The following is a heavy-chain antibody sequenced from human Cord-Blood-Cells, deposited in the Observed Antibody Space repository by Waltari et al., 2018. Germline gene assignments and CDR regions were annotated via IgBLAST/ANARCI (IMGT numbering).Heavy chain of an antibody. Sequence: QVQLVQSGAEGKKPGASVKVSCKASGYTFTGYYMPLGRQAPGQGLEWMGWINPNSGGTNYAQKFQGRVTMTRDTSISTAYMELSRLRSDETAVYYCARGVVDTAMVDYWGQGTLVTVSS. V-gene: IGHV1-2*02. CDR3: ARGVVDTAMVDY. CDR1: GYTFTGYY. J-gene: IGHJ4*02. D-gene: IGHD5-18*01. CDR2: INPNSGGT.